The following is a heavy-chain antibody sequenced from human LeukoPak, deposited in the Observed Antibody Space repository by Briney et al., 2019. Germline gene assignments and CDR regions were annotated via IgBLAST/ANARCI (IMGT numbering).Heavy chain of an antibody. J-gene: IGHJ4*02. Sequence: PSETLSLTCTVSGYSISSGYHWGWIRQPPGKGLEWIGSIYHTGSTFYNPSLKSRVTISVDTSKNQFSLKLSSVTAADTAVYYCARWDYGDRFDYWGQGTLVTVSS. CDR3: ARWDYGDRFDY. CDR1: GYSISSGYH. D-gene: IGHD4-17*01. CDR2: IYHTGST. V-gene: IGHV4-38-2*02.